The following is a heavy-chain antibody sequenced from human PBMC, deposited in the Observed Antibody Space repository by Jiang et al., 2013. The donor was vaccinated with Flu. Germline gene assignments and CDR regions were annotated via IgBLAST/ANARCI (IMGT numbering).Heavy chain of an antibody. CDR1: GAPSAAML. CDR3: ARMVYYYDSSGYLY. Sequence: SGAEVKKPGSSVKVSCKASGAPSAAMLSAGCDRPLGQGLEWMGRIIPILGIANYAQKFQGRVTITADKSTSTAYMELSSLRSEDTAVYYCARMVYYYDSSGYLYWGQGTLVTVSS. V-gene: IGHV1-69*04. J-gene: IGHJ4*02. CDR2: IIPILGIA. D-gene: IGHD3-22*01.